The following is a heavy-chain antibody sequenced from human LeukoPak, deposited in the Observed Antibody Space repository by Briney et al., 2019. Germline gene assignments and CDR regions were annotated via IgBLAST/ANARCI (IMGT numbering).Heavy chain of an antibody. Sequence: SETLSLTCAVYGGSFSGYYWSWIRQPPGKGLEWIGEINHSGSTNYNPSLKSRVTISVDTSKNQFSLKLSSVTAADTAVYYCARGGTFLDYGGNSGDFDDWGQGTLVTVSS. V-gene: IGHV4-34*01. D-gene: IGHD4-23*01. CDR1: GGSFSGYY. CDR3: ARGGTFLDYGGNSGDFDD. CDR2: INHSGST. J-gene: IGHJ4*02.